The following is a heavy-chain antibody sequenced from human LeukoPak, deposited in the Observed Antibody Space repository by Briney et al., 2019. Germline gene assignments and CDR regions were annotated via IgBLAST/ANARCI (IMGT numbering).Heavy chain of an antibody. CDR2: IYHSGST. CDR3: ARGRGYSYAH. V-gene: IGHV4-38-2*02. CDR1: GYSISSGYY. D-gene: IGHD5-18*01. J-gene: IGHJ4*02. Sequence: PSETLSLTCTVSGYSISSGYYWGWIRQPPGKGLEWIGSIYHSGSTYYNPSLKSRVTISVDTSKNQFSLKLSSVTAADTAVYYCARGRGYSYAHWGQGTLVTVSS.